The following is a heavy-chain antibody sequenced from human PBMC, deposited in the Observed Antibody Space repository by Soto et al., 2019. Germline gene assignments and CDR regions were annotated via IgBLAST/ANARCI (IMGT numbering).Heavy chain of an antibody. CDR2: ISGRGSTI. J-gene: IGHJ4*02. CDR3: ARRKHPDY. CDR1: GFTFSSFE. V-gene: IGHV3-48*03. Sequence: EVQLVESGGGLVQPGGSLRLCCAASGFTFSSFEMNWVRQAPGKGLEWVSYISGRGSTIYYADSVKGRFTISRDNTKNSLYLQMNSLRAEDTAVYYCARRKHPDYGGQGILVTVSS.